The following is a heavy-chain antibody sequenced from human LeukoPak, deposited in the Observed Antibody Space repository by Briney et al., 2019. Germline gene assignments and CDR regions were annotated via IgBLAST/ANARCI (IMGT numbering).Heavy chain of an antibody. CDR1: GGSISSSSYY. CDR3: ARDGRPADLDWFDP. CDR2: IYYSGST. V-gene: IGHV4-39*07. Sequence: PSETLSLTCTVSGGSISSSSYYWGWIRQPPGKGLEWIGRIYYSGSTYYNPSLKSRVTISVDTSKNQFSLKLSSVTAADTAVYYCARDGRPADLDWFDPWGQGTLVTVSS. J-gene: IGHJ5*02. D-gene: IGHD2-2*01.